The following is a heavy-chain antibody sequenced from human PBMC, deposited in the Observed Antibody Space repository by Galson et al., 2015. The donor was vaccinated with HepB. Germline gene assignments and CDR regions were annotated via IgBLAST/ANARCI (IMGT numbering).Heavy chain of an antibody. V-gene: IGHV5-51*01. CDR3: ARRGYSYGFDY. CDR2: IYPGDSDT. J-gene: IGHJ4*02. D-gene: IGHD5-18*01. CDR1: GYSFATYW. Sequence: QSGAEVKKPGESLKISCRVSGYSFATYWIAWVRQKPGKGLEWMGIIYPGDSDTTYSPSFQGQGVTISGDKSISTAYLHFSSLKASDTAVYYCARRGYSYGFDYWGQGALVTVSS.